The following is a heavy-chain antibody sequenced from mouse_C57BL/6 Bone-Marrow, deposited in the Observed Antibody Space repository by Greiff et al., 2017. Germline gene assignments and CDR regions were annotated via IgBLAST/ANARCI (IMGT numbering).Heavy chain of an antibody. CDR1: GYTFTSYG. Sequence: EVQLQQSGAELVRPGSSVKMSCTTSGYTFTSYGINWVKQRPGQGLEWIGYIYLGNGYTEYNEKFKGKATLTSDTSSSTAYMQLSSLTSEDSAIYFCARGGTVYAMDYWGQGTSVTVSS. D-gene: IGHD1-1*01. CDR3: ARGGTVYAMDY. V-gene: IGHV1-58*01. CDR2: IYLGNGYT. J-gene: IGHJ4*01.